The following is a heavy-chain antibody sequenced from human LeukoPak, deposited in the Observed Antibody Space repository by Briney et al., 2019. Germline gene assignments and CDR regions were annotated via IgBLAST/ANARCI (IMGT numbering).Heavy chain of an antibody. CDR3: ARDSIWSSSWYDRSYFDY. D-gene: IGHD6-13*01. CDR2: ISSSSSTI. CDR1: GFTLSSYS. J-gene: IGHJ4*02. V-gene: IGHV3-48*01. Sequence: PGGSLRLSCAASGFTLSSYSMNWVRQAPGKGLEWVSYISSSSSTIYYADSVKGRFTISRDSAKNSLYLQMNSLRAEDTAVYYCARDSIWSSSWYDRSYFDYWGQGTLVTVSS.